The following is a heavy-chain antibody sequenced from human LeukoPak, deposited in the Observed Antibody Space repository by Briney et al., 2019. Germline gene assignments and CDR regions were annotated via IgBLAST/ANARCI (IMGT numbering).Heavy chain of an antibody. V-gene: IGHV6-1*01. J-gene: IGHJ6*03. CDR1: GDSVSSNSAA. Sequence: SQTLSLTCAISGDSVSSNSAAWNWIRQSPSRGLEWLGRTYYRSKWYNDYAVSVKSRITINPDTSKNQFSLQLNSVTPEDTAVYYCARAPGSSWGSYTLYYYYYMDVWGKGTTVTVSS. CDR2: TYYRSKWYN. CDR3: ARAPGSSWGSYTLYYYYYMDV. D-gene: IGHD1-26*01.